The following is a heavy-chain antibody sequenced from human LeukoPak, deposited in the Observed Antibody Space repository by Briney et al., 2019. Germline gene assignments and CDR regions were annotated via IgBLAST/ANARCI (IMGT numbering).Heavy chain of an antibody. V-gene: IGHV4-4*09. D-gene: IGHD5-12*01. Sequence: PSETLSLTCTGPRGSIRGSIRSYYWSWLRQPPGKGLEWIGYISSSGSINDNPSLRSRVTISVDTSKNQFFLSLSSVSAADTAVYYCARIPLGYSGAYYFDYWGQGTLVTVSP. CDR1: RGSIRGSIRSYY. J-gene: IGHJ4*02. CDR3: ARIPLGYSGAYYFDY. CDR2: ISSSGSI.